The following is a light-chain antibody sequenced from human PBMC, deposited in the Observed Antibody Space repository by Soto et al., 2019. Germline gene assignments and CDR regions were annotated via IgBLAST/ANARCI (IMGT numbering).Light chain of an antibody. V-gene: IGLV2-14*01. CDR1: SSDVGGYNY. CDR2: EVS. Sequence: QSALTQPASVSGSPGQSITISCTGTSSDVGGYNYVSWYQQHPGKAPKLMIYEVSNRPSGVSNRFSGSKSGNTASLTISGLLAEDEAADYCSSYPGSSTRVVFGGGTKLTVL. CDR3: SSYPGSSTRVV. J-gene: IGLJ2*01.